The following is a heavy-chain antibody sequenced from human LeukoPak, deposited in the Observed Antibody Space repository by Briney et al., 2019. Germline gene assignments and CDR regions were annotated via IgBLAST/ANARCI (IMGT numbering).Heavy chain of an antibody. V-gene: IGHV4-38-2*02. Sequence: SETLSLTCTVSGYSISSGYYWGWIRQPPGKGLEWIGSIYHSGSTYYNPSLKSRVTISVDTSKNQFSLKLSSVTAADTAVYYCARDRHRVGADDAFDIWGQGTMVTVSS. CDR3: ARDRHRVGADDAFDI. CDR1: GYSISSGYY. D-gene: IGHD1-26*01. CDR2: IYHSGST. J-gene: IGHJ3*02.